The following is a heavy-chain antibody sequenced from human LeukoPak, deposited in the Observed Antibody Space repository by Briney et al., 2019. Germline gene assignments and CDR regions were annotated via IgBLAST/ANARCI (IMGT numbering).Heavy chain of an antibody. CDR3: ARAYSSSWYFNWFDP. CDR2: IYYSGST. Sequence: SETLSLTCAVYGGSFSGYYWSWIRQPPGKGLEWIGSIYYSGSTYYNASLESRVTISVDTSKNQFSLKLSSVTAADTAVYYCARAYSSSWYFNWFDPWGQGTLVTVSS. V-gene: IGHV4-34*01. D-gene: IGHD6-13*01. CDR1: GGSFSGYY. J-gene: IGHJ5*02.